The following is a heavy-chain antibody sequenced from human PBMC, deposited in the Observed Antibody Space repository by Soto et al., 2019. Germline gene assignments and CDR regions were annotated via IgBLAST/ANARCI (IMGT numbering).Heavy chain of an antibody. Sequence: LRLSCAASGFTFSSYGMHWVRQAPGKGLEWVAVISYDGSNKYYADSVKGRFTISRDNSKNTLYLQMNSLRAEDTAVYYCAKDRISSGWYSFDYWGQGTLVTVSS. CDR2: ISYDGSNK. CDR1: GFTFSSYG. J-gene: IGHJ4*02. CDR3: AKDRISSGWYSFDY. D-gene: IGHD6-19*01. V-gene: IGHV3-30*18.